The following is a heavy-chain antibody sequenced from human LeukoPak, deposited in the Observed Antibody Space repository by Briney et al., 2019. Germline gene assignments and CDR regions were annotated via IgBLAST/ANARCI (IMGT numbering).Heavy chain of an antibody. D-gene: IGHD3-22*01. CDR1: GYSFSNYW. CDR2: IYPGDSDT. Sequence: GESLKISCKGSGYSFSNYWIGWVRQMPGKGLEWMGIIYPGDSDTRYSPSFQGQVTISADKSISTAYLQWSSLKASDTTMYYCAREGSSGYYGSRAFDIWGQGTMVTVSS. V-gene: IGHV5-51*01. CDR3: AREGSSGYYGSRAFDI. J-gene: IGHJ3*02.